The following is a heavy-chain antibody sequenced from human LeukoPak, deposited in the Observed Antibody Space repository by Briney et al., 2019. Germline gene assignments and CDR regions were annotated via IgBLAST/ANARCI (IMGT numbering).Heavy chain of an antibody. CDR3: AKDLYGSGWYNYFDP. Sequence: PGGSLRLSCAASEFSCSNYGMHWVRQAPGKGLEWVAMISYDGNSQHYGDSVKGRFTISRDNSKNTVYLQMNSLRPEDSAMYYCAKDLYGSGWYNYFDPWGQGTQVTVSS. CDR2: ISYDGNSQ. J-gene: IGHJ5*02. D-gene: IGHD6-19*01. V-gene: IGHV3-30*18. CDR1: EFSCSNYG.